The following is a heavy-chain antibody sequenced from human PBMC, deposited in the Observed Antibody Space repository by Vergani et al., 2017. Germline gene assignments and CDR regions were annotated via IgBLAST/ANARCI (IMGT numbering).Heavy chain of an antibody. CDR2: IYYSGST. V-gene: IGHV4-31*03. CDR1: GGPLSRGDYY. Sequence: QVQLQESGPGLVKPSQTLSLTCTVSGGPLSRGDYYWSWIRPHPGKGLGWIGYIYYSGSTNYTPSLKRRLPISVDTSKNQFSLKLSSVTAADTAVYYCARASYYYDSSGPKTQFDYWGQGTLVTVSS. D-gene: IGHD3-22*01. CDR3: ARASYYYDSSGPKTQFDY. J-gene: IGHJ4*02.